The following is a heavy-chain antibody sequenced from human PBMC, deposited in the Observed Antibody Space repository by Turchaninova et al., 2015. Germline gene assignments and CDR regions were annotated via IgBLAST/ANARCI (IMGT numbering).Heavy chain of an antibody. CDR3: ARDPWARQSQYWRRNCYYMDV. D-gene: IGHD2/OR15-2a*01. CDR1: GYSFSNFA. CDR2: INGGNGQT. J-gene: IGHJ6*04. Sequence: GAEVKRPGAAVTVSCKTSGYSFSNFAIHWVRQAPGHRLEWIGWINGGNGQTKYSQKFRDRVTITKDTSARMAYLELRSLRSDDSAVYYCARDPWARQSQYWRRNCYYMDVWGTGTTITVSS. V-gene: IGHV1-3*01.